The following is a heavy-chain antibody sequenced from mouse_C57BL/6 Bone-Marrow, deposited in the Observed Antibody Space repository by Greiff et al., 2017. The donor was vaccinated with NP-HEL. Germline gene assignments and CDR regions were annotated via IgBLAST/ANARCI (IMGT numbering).Heavy chain of an antibody. D-gene: IGHD1-1*01. CDR3: ARLLITTVPHFDY. CDR2: ISSGSSTI. CDR1: GFTFSDYG. V-gene: IGHV5-17*01. Sequence: DVQLVESGGGLVKPGGSLKLSCAASGFTFSDYGMHWVRQAPEKGLEWVAYISSGSSTIYYADTVKGRFTISRDNAKNTLFLQMTSLRSEDTAMYYCARLLITTVPHFDYWGQGTTLTVSS. J-gene: IGHJ2*01.